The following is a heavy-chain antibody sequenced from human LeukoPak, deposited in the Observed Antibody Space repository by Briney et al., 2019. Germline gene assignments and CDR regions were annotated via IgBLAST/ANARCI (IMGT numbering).Heavy chain of an antibody. Sequence: PSETLSLTCAVYGGSFSGYYWSWIRQPPGKGLEWIGEINHSGSTNYNPSLKSRVTISVDTSKNQFSLKLSSVTAADTAVYYCARVGDYGDYYFDYWGQGTLVTVSS. D-gene: IGHD4-17*01. CDR3: ARVGDYGDYYFDY. V-gene: IGHV4-34*01. CDR1: GGSFSGYY. CDR2: INHSGST. J-gene: IGHJ4*02.